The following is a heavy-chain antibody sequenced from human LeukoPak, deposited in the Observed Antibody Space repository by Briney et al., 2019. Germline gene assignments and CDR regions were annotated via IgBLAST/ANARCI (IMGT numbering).Heavy chain of an antibody. CDR1: GGSISSGGYY. Sequence: PSETLSLTCTVSGGSISSGGYYWSWIRQRPGKGLEWIGYIYYSGSTYYNPSLKSRVTISVDTSKNQFSLKLSSVTAADTAVYYCARCIAARLEIDYWGQGTLVTVSS. V-gene: IGHV4-31*03. D-gene: IGHD6-6*01. CDR2: IYYSGST. CDR3: ARCIAARLEIDY. J-gene: IGHJ4*02.